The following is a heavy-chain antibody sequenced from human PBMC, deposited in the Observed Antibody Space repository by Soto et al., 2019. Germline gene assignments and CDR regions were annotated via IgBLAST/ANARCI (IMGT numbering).Heavy chain of an antibody. CDR2: SRNKPRGYTT. CDR3: TRADYSVSGRPLGY. D-gene: IGHD3-10*01. Sequence: GGSLRLSCAASGFTLIDHYIDLVRQAPGKGLEWVGRSRNKPRGYTTDYGASVKGRFTISRDDSKNSLYLQMNSLWTEDTAVYYCTRADYSVSGRPLGYWGQGSLVTVSS. J-gene: IGHJ4*02. V-gene: IGHV3-72*01. CDR1: GFTLIDHY.